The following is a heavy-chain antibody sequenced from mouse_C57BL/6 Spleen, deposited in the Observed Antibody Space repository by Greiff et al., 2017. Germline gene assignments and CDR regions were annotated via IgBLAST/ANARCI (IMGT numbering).Heavy chain of an antibody. CDR2: IWGDGST. J-gene: IGHJ2*01. V-gene: IGHV2-3*01. CDR1: GFSLTSYG. Sequence: VNVVESGPGLVAPSQSLSITCTVSGFSLTSYGVSWVRQPPGKGLEWLGVIWGDGSTNYHSALISRLSISKDNSQSQVFLKLNSLQTDETATYYCAKGDSNYYFDYWGQGTTLTVSS. CDR3: AKGDSNYYFDY. D-gene: IGHD2-5*01.